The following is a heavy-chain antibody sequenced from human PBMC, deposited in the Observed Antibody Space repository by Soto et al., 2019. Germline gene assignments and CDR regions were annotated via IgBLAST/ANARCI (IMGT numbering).Heavy chain of an antibody. Sequence: PGGSLRLSCAASGFTFSNAWMNWVRQAPGKGLEWVGRIKSKTDGGTTDYAAPVKGRFTISRDDSKNTLYLQMNSLKTEDTAVYYCTTVLRPLVPERYYYGMDGWGKGTTVTVAS. J-gene: IGHJ6*04. CDR3: TTVLRPLVPERYYYGMDG. CDR1: GFTFSNAW. V-gene: IGHV3-15*07. CDR2: IKSKTDGGTT. D-gene: IGHD2-2*01.